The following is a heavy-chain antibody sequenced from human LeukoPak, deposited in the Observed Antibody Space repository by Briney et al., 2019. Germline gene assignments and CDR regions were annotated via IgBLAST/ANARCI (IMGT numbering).Heavy chain of an antibody. CDR1: GGSFSGYY. V-gene: IGHV4-34*01. CDR3: ARAVAVAGTHAGGDFDY. Sequence: NPSETLSLTCAVYGGSFSGYYWSWIRQPPGKGLEWIGEINHSGNTNYNPSLKSRVTISVDTSKNQFSLKLSSVTAADTAVYYCARAVAVAGTHAGGDFDYWGQGTLVTVSS. D-gene: IGHD6-19*01. J-gene: IGHJ4*02. CDR2: INHSGNT.